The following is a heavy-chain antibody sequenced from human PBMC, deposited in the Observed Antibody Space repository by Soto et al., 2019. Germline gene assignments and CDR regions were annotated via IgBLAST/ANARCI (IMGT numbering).Heavy chain of an antibody. J-gene: IGHJ4*02. V-gene: IGHV3-23*01. D-gene: IGHD3-10*01. Sequence: GGSLRLSCAASGFTFSSYSMSWVRQAPGKGLEWVSGFRSGGDDGTTHYADSVKCRFTISRDNSKNTLFRQMNSRRAEDTAIYYCAKKVNSGPGSQYFNYWGQGTLVTVSS. CDR3: AKKVNSGPGSQYFNY. CDR2: FRSGGDDGTT. CDR1: GFTFSSYS.